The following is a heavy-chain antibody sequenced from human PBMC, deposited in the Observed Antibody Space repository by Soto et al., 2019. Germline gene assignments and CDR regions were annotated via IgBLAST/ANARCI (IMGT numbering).Heavy chain of an antibody. J-gene: IGHJ6*02. V-gene: IGHV4-39*07. CDR2: IFYSGNT. D-gene: IGHD3-10*01. CDR1: GGSITTNSYY. Sequence: SETLSLTCTVSGGSITTNSYYWGWIRQSPGKGLEWIGNIFYSGNTYYNPSLKSRVTISVDTSRNQFSLKLSSVTAADTAVYYCARDAEMAKGGSYGMDVWGQGTTVTVSS. CDR3: ARDAEMAKGGSYGMDV.